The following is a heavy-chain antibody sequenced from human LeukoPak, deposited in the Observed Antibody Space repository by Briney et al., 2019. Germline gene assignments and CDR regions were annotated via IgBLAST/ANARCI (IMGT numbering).Heavy chain of an antibody. CDR3: TRGEEGWYFDV. V-gene: IGHV3-33*01. Sequence: PGGSLRLSCVASGFSFSNYGMHWVRQAPGRGLEWLGVLSFYESQEYYAESVKGRFTISRDNSRKTVYLQMNSLRGDDTGVYYCTRGEEGWYFDVWGRGTMVTVSS. CDR2: LSFYESQE. CDR1: GFSFSNYG. J-gene: IGHJ2*01.